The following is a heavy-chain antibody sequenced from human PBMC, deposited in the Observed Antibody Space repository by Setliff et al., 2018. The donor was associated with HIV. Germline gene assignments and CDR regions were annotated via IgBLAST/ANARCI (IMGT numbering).Heavy chain of an antibody. J-gene: IGHJ4*02. D-gene: IGHD2-2*01. Sequence: ASVKVSCKAAGYTFSSHVMHWVRQAPGQRLEWMGWINPDSGDRKYSQKLQGRVTINRDTSASTVYMELSSLSSEDTAVYYCVRGVNVVVVPAAPYFDCWGQGTLVTVSS. CDR2: INPDSGDR. CDR3: VRGVNVVVVPAAPYFDC. V-gene: IGHV1-3*01. CDR1: GYTFSSHV.